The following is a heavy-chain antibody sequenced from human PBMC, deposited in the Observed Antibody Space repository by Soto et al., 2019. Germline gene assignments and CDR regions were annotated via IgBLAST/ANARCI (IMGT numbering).Heavy chain of an antibody. CDR1: GGSISSGGYY. V-gene: IGHV4-31*03. Sequence: SETLSLTCTVSGGSISSGGYYWSWIRQHPGKGLEWIGYIYYSGSTYYNPSLKSRVTISVDTSKNQFSLKLSSVTAADTAVYYCARIGGYHGPLDYWGQGTLVTVSS. J-gene: IGHJ4*02. CDR2: IYYSGST. D-gene: IGHD3-16*02. CDR3: ARIGGYHGPLDY.